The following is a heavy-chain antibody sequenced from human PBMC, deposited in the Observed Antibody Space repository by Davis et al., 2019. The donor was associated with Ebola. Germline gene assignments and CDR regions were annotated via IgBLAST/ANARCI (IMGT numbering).Heavy chain of an antibody. CDR1: GFTFSSYA. D-gene: IGHD4-17*01. CDR3: ARDSDYGYSHGMDV. V-gene: IGHV3-33*08. Sequence: PGGSLRLSCAASGFTFSSYAMSWVRQAPGKELEWVATIWYDENNSYYADSVKGRFTISRDDSKNTLYLRMDNLRAEDTAVYYCARDSDYGYSHGMDVWGQGTTVTVSS. J-gene: IGHJ6*02. CDR2: IWYDENNS.